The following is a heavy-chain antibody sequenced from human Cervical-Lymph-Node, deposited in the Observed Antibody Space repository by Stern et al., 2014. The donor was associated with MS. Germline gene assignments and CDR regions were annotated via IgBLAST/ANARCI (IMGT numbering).Heavy chain of an antibody. CDR1: GFTFRSYG. D-gene: IGHD4-11*01. CDR2: ISFDGSNK. Sequence: VQLVESGGGVVPPGRSLRLSCAVSGFTFRSYGMHWVRQAPGKGLEWVAVISFDGSNKYYADSVKGRFTISRDNSKNTLYLQMNSLRPEDTAVYYCVKDRGTVTTVPYYYYGMDVWGQGTTVTVSS. J-gene: IGHJ6*02. CDR3: VKDRGTVTTVPYYYYGMDV. V-gene: IGHV3-30*18.